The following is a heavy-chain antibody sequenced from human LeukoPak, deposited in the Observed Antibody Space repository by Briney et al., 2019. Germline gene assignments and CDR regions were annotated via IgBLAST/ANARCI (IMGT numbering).Heavy chain of an antibody. Sequence: SGTLPLTCSVSGGSISSSSYFWGWIRQPPGKGLEWIASVHYSGSTYYNPSLKSRLTISVDTSKNQFSLELSSVTAADTALYFCARQLYVSGSYYAPMDVWGKGTTVTISS. V-gene: IGHV4-39*01. CDR3: ARQLYVSGSYYAPMDV. J-gene: IGHJ6*03. D-gene: IGHD3-10*01. CDR1: GGSISSSSYF. CDR2: VHYSGST.